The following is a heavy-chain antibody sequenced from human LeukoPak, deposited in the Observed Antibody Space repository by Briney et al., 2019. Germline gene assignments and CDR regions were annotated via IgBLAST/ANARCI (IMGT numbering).Heavy chain of an antibody. CDR2: ISAYNGNT. D-gene: IGHD6-19*01. CDR1: GYTFTSYG. CDR3: ARGGSGDRRGGLVLDY. Sequence: ASVKVSCKASGYTFTSYGISWVRQAPGQGLEWMGWISAYNGNTNYAQKLQGRVTMTTDTSTSTAYMELRSLRSDDTAVYYCARGGSGDRRGGLVLDYWGQGTLVTVSS. J-gene: IGHJ4*02. V-gene: IGHV1-18*01.